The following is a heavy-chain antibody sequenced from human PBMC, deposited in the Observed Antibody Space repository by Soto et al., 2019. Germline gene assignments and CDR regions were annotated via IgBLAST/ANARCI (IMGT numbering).Heavy chain of an antibody. V-gene: IGHV1-18*01. D-gene: IGHD2-15*01. Sequence: QGQLVQSGPEVKKPGASVKVSCKTSGYSFSSFGISWLRRAPGQGPEWMGWISFYNGKTNFAQKFQDRITLTTDTSTTTAYMELRSLTSDDTAMYYCARDVRVVANMAASEIWGQGTMVTVSS. CDR2: ISFYNGKT. J-gene: IGHJ3*02. CDR3: ARDVRVVANMAASEI. CDR1: GYSFSSFG.